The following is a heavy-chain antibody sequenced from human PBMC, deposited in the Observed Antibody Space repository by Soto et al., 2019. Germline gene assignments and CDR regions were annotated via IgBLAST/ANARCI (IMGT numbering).Heavy chain of an antibody. V-gene: IGHV3-33*01. CDR3: ARESLEGGSYWYFDL. CDR1: GFTFSSYG. Sequence: QVQLVESGGGVVQPGRSLRLSCAASGFTFSSYGMHWVRQAPGKGLEWVAVIWYDGSNKYYADSVKGRFTISRDNSKNTLYLQMNSLRAEDTAVYYCARESLEGGSYWYFDLWGRGTLVTVSS. CDR2: IWYDGSNK. D-gene: IGHD1-26*01. J-gene: IGHJ2*01.